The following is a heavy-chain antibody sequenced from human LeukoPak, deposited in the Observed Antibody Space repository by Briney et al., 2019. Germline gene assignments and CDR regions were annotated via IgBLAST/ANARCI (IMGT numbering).Heavy chain of an antibody. V-gene: IGHV3-48*02. CDR1: GLPFSSFG. CDR2: ISDSSSIT. J-gene: IGHJ6*02. Sequence: GGSLRLPCAASGLPFSSFGMHGVRQAPGKGGEGVSYISDSSSITYYADSVKGRFTISRDNAKNSLSLQLNSLRDEDTAVYFCAKVIRGGYGMDVWGQGTTVTVSS. D-gene: IGHD3-10*01. CDR3: AKVIRGGYGMDV.